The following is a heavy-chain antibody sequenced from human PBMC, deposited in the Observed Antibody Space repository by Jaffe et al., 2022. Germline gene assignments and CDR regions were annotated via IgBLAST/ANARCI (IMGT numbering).Heavy chain of an antibody. D-gene: IGHD6-19*01. CDR2: ISSSGSTI. CDR1: GFTFSSYE. Sequence: EVQLVESGGGLVQPGGSLRLSCAASGFTFSSYEMNWVRQAPGKGLEWVSYISSSGSTIYYADSVKGRFTISRDNAKNSLYLQMNSLRAEDTAVYYCARVYRGYSSGWYYFDYWGQGTLVTVSS. J-gene: IGHJ4*02. CDR3: ARVYRGYSSGWYYFDY. V-gene: IGHV3-48*03.